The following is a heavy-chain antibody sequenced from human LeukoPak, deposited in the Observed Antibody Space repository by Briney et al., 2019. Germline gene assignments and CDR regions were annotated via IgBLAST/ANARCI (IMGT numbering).Heavy chain of an antibody. V-gene: IGHV4-59*01. Sequence: SETLSLTCTVSSGSLTGYYWSWIRQPPGKGLEWIAYVYATGTTNYNPSLKTRATISIDTSKNQLSLTLTPVTAADTAVSYCARGVRIAVAGYIDYWGQGTLVTVSS. D-gene: IGHD6-19*01. CDR1: SGSLTGYY. CDR2: VYATGTT. J-gene: IGHJ4*02. CDR3: ARGVRIAVAGYIDY.